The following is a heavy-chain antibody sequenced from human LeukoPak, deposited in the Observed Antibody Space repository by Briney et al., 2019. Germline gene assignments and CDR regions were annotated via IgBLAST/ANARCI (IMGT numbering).Heavy chain of an antibody. V-gene: IGHV1-46*01. D-gene: IGHD3-22*01. CDR2: INPSCGST. CDR1: GYTFSYYY. J-gene: IGHJ4*02. Sequence: ASVKVSCKASGYTFSYYYMHWVRQAPGQGLEWVGLINPSCGSTNYAQNFQGRVTLTRGTSTSTVYMELSSLTSEDTAVYYCAKWDDSSGFSLWGQGSLVTVSA. CDR3: AKWDDSSGFSL.